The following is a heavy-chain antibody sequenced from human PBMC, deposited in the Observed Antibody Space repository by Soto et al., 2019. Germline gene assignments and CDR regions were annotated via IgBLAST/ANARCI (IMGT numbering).Heavy chain of an antibody. J-gene: IGHJ5*02. CDR2: LHLSGRV. CDR1: GGSFSDYY. V-gene: IGHV4-34*01. CDR3: ARTPTRGASAWLDP. D-gene: IGHD1-26*01. Sequence: QVQLQQWGSGLLKPSETLSLTCAIYGGSFSDYYWHWIRQSPGKGLEWIGGLHLSGRVNFTPSLKSRTSLSIDTARKQFFLTLRSVTAADTAVFFCARTPTRGASAWLDPWGRGHLVTVSS.